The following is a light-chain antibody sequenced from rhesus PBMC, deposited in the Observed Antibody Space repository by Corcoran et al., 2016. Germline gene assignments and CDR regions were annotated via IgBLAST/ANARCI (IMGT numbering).Light chain of an antibody. CDR2: AAS. CDR1: QGISTY. Sequence: DIQMTQSPSSLSASVGDRVTITCRASQGISTYLNWYQQKLGKVPKRLIYAASMLESGVPSRFSGSGSGTDFTLTISSLQPEDFATYYCLHYNSNPYSFGQGTKVEIK. CDR3: LHYNSNPYS. J-gene: IGKJ2*01. V-gene: IGKV1-43*01.